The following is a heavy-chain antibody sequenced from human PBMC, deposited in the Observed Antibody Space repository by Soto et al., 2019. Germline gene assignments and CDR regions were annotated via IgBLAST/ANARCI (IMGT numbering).Heavy chain of an antibody. CDR1: GFTFSSYG. Sequence: GGSLRLSCAASGFTFSSYGMHWVRQAPGKGLEWVAVIWYDGSNKYYADSVKGRFTISRDNSKNTLYLQMNSLRAEDTAVYYCARDHGITIFGVVITQYYYMDVWGKGTTVTVSS. V-gene: IGHV3-33*01. CDR2: IWYDGSNK. J-gene: IGHJ6*03. D-gene: IGHD3-3*01. CDR3: ARDHGITIFGVVITQYYYMDV.